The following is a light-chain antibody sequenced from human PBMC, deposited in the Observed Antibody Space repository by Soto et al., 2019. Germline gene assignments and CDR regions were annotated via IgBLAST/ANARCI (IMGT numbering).Light chain of an antibody. V-gene: IGLV1-40*01. Sequence: QSVLTQPPSVSGAPGQRVTISCTGSSSNIGTDYDVHWYQQLPGTAPKLLIYGNSNRPSGVPDRFSGSKSDTSASLAITGLQAEDEADYYCQSYDSSLSGCVFGTGTKVTVL. CDR3: QSYDSSLSGCV. CDR2: GNS. J-gene: IGLJ1*01. CDR1: SSNIGTDYD.